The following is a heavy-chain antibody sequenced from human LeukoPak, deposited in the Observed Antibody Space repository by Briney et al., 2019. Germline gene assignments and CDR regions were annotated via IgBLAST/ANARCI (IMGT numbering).Heavy chain of an antibody. V-gene: IGHV3-23*01. CDR3: TPYCSGGSCYFPNFDY. CDR2: ISSSGGST. CDR1: GFTFSSYA. Sequence: GESLRLSCAASGFTFSSYAMSWVRQAPGKGLEWVSAISSSGGSTYYADSVMGRFTISRDNSKNTLYLQMNSLRAEDTAVYYCTPYCSGGSCYFPNFDYWGQGTLVTVSS. J-gene: IGHJ4*02. D-gene: IGHD2-15*01.